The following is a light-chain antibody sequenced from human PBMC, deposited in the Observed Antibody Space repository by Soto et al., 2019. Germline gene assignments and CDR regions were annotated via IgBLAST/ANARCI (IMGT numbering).Light chain of an antibody. Sequence: EIVLTQSPATLSLSPGERTTLSCRASQSVSSYLAWYQQKRGQAPRLLIYDASKRATGIPARFSGSGSGTDFTLTISSLEPEDFAVYYCQQRGKWPITFGLGTRLEIK. CDR2: DAS. CDR1: QSVSSY. V-gene: IGKV3-11*01. J-gene: IGKJ5*01. CDR3: QQRGKWPIT.